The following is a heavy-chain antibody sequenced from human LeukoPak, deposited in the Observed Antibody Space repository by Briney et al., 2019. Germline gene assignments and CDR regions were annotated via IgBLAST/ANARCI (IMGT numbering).Heavy chain of an antibody. CDR1: GYTFTDYY. J-gene: IGHJ3*01. CDR2: FNPNSGGT. V-gene: IGHV1-2*06. Sequence: ASVKVSCKASGYTFTDYYMHWVRLAPGQGLEWMGRFNPNSGGTNYAQKFHDRVTMTGDTSTSTAYMELTSLRTDDTAVYYCARSPVHAFDLWGQGTVVTVSS. CDR3: ARSPVHAFDL.